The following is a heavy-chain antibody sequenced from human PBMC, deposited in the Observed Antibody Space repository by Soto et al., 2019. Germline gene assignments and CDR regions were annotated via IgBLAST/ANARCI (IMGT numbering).Heavy chain of an antibody. V-gene: IGHV3-23*01. J-gene: IGHJ4*02. Sequence: PGGSLRLSCAASGFTFSSNVMNWVRQAPGKGLEWVSGISGTGHSTYYADSVKGRFSISRDNSKDTLYLQMNSLRAEDTAVYYCAKGDFWSGYYTQPYFDYWGLGTLVTVS. CDR1: GFTFSSNV. CDR3: AKGDFWSGYYTQPYFDY. D-gene: IGHD3-3*01. CDR2: ISGTGHST.